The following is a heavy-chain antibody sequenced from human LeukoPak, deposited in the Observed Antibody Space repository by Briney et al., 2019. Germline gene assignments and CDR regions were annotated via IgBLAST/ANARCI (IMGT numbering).Heavy chain of an antibody. J-gene: IGHJ6*03. CDR1: GGSISSYY. CDR2: IYYSGST. Sequence: SETLSLTCTVSGGSISSYYWSWIRQPPGKGLEWIGYIYYSGSTNYNPSLKSRVTISVDTSKNQFSLKLSSVTAADTAVYYCARRTHNNAGYYYYYYMDVWGKGTTVTVSS. V-gene: IGHV4-59*12. D-gene: IGHD1-14*01. CDR3: ARRTHNNAGYYYYYYMDV.